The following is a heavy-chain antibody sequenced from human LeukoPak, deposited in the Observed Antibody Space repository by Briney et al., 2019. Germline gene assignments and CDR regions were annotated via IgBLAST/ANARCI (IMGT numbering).Heavy chain of an antibody. V-gene: IGHV4-59*01. CDR2: IYYSGST. CDR1: GGSISSSY. J-gene: IGHJ3*02. CDR3: AREGMIATGREPAEI. Sequence: SETLSLTCSVSGGSISSSYWSWIRQAPGKGLEWICQIYYSGSTNYNPSLKSRVTISVDTSKNQFSLKLSSVTAADTAVYYCAREGMIATGREPAEIWGQGTMVTVSS. D-gene: IGHD3-22*01.